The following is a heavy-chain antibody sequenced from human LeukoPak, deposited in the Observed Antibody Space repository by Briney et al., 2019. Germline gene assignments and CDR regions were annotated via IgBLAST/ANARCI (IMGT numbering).Heavy chain of an antibody. J-gene: IGHJ5*02. V-gene: IGHV5-51*01. Sequence: GESLKISXKGSGYSFTSYWIGWVRQMPGKGLEWMGIIYPGDSDTRYSPSFQGQVTISADKSISTAYLQWSSLKASDTAMYYCARPKVGATSGDNWFDPWGQGTLVTVSS. CDR2: IYPGDSDT. D-gene: IGHD1-26*01. CDR1: GYSFTSYW. CDR3: ARPKVGATSGDNWFDP.